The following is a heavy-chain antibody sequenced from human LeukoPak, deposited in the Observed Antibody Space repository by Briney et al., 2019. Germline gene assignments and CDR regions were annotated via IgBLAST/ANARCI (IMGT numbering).Heavy chain of an antibody. D-gene: IGHD1-26*01. CDR1: GGSFSGYF. CDR3: ARISGGATTDSYYYYYMDV. V-gene: IGHV4-34*01. J-gene: IGHJ6*03. CDR2: INRSGST. Sequence: PSETLSLTCAVYGGSFSGYFWSWIRQPPGKGLEWIGEINRSGSTNYNPSLKSRVTTSVDTSNNQFSLKLSSVTAADTAVYYCARISGGATTDSYYYYYMDVWGKGTTVTVSS.